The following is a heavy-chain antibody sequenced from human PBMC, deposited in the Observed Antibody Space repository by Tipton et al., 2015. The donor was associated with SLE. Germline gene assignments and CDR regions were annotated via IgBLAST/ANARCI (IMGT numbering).Heavy chain of an antibody. J-gene: IGHJ1*01. D-gene: IGHD4-17*01. CDR1: GFTFSSYA. V-gene: IGHV3-23*01. CDR3: TRDVAVGLTTDNFQH. Sequence: SLRLSCAASGFTFSSYAMSWVRQAPGKGLEWVSAISGSGGSTYYADSVKGRFTISRDNSKNTLYLQMNSLRAEDTAVYYCTRDVAVGLTTDNFQHWGQGTLVTVSS. CDR2: ISGSGGST.